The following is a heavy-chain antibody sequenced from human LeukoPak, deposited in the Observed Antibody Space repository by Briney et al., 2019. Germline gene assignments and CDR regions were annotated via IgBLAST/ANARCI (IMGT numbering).Heavy chain of an antibody. CDR3: VKDMGFDLLKDAFHI. J-gene: IGHJ3*02. Sequence: GGSLRLSCVGSGFSLDDYAMHWVRQVPGKGLEWVTSISWDSGSVAYTDSVKGRFTISRDNDKNSLYLQMNSLRPEDTAFYYCVKDMGFDLLKDAFHIWGKGTLVTVSS. CDR1: GFSLDDYA. D-gene: IGHD3-9*01. V-gene: IGHV3-9*01. CDR2: ISWDSGSV.